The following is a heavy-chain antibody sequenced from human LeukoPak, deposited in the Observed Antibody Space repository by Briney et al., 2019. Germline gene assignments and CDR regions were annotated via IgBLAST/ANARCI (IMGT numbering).Heavy chain of an antibody. V-gene: IGHV5-51*01. J-gene: IGHJ6*02. CDR3: ARDHCGGDCYSGPYYYYYGMDV. CDR1: GYSFTSYW. CDR2: IYPGDSDT. Sequence: GESLKISCKGSGYSFTSYWIGWVRQMPGKGLEWMGIIYPGDSDTRYSLSFQGQVTISANKSISTAYLQWSSLKASDTAMYYCARDHCGGDCYSGPYYYYYGMDVWGQGTTVTVSS. D-gene: IGHD2-21*02.